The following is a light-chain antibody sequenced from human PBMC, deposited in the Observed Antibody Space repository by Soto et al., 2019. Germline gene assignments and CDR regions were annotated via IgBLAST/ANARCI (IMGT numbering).Light chain of an antibody. CDR3: QQYYDSPIT. Sequence: DILMTQSPESLAVSLGERATINCKSSQSVFYSSNNKNYLNWYQQKPGQPPKLLIYWASIRESGVPDRFSGSGSGTDFTLTISSVQAEDVAVYYCQQYYDSPITFGQGTRLEIK. J-gene: IGKJ5*01. V-gene: IGKV4-1*01. CDR1: QSVFYSSNNKNY. CDR2: WAS.